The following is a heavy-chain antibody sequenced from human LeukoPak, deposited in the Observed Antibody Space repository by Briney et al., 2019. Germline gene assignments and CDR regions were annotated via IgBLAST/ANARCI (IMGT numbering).Heavy chain of an antibody. CDR1: GGSISSSGYY. CDR3: ARRDPHPFYDFWSGYLAAAFDI. Sequence: PSETLSLTCTVSGGSISSSGYYWGWIRQPPGKGLEWIGSIYYSGSTYYNPSLKSRVTISVDTSKNQFSLKLSSVTAADTAVYYCARRDPHPFYDFWSGYLAAAFDIWGQGTMVTVSS. J-gene: IGHJ3*02. CDR2: IYYSGST. V-gene: IGHV4-39*01. D-gene: IGHD3-3*01.